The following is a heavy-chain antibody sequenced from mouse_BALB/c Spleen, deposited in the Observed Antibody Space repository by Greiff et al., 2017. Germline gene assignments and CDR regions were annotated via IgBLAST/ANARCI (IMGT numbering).Heavy chain of an antibody. CDR2: ISDGGSYT. D-gene: IGHD1-1*01. CDR1: GFTFSDYY. J-gene: IGHJ4*01. Sequence: DVKLVESGGGLVKPGGSLKLSCAASGFTFSDYYMYWVRQTPEKRLEWVATISDGGSYTYYPDSVKGRFTISRDNAKNNLYLQMSSLKSEDTAMYYCARDRGAVVATDAMDYWGQGTSVTVSS. CDR3: ARDRGAVVATDAMDY. V-gene: IGHV5-4*02.